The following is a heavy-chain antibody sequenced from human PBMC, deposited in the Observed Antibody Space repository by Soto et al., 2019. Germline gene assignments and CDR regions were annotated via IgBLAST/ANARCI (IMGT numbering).Heavy chain of an antibody. CDR1: GFTFSSYE. J-gene: IGHJ3*02. Sequence: GGSLRLSCAASGFTFSSYEMNWVRQAPGKGLEWVSYISSSGSTIYYADSVKGRFTISRDNAKNSLYLQMNSLRAEDTAVYYCASDLPRSGAIDIWGQGKMVTVSS. V-gene: IGHV3-48*03. CDR3: ASDLPRSGAIDI. CDR2: ISSSGSTI.